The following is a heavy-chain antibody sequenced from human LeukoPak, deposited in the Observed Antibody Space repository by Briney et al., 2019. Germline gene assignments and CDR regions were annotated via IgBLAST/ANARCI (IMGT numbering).Heavy chain of an antibody. Sequence: AGRSLRLSCAASGFIFSSYAMHWVRQAPGKGLEWVAVISYDRNIKYYADSVKGRFTISRDNSKNTLYLQMNSLRAEDTAVYYCARLDYYDSSGYYYPTRFGFDYWGQGTLVTVSS. CDR2: ISYDRNIK. CDR1: GFIFSSYA. D-gene: IGHD3-22*01. V-gene: IGHV3-30-3*01. J-gene: IGHJ4*02. CDR3: ARLDYYDSSGYYYPTRFGFDY.